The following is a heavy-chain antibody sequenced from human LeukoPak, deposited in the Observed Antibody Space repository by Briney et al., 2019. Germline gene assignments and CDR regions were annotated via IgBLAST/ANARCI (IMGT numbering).Heavy chain of an antibody. V-gene: IGHV3-66*01. CDR2: IYSGGST. Sequence: GGSLRLSCVVSGFTFSSYNMNWVRQAPGKGLEWVSVIYSGGSTYYADSVKGRFTISRDNSKNTLYLQMNSLRAEDTAVYYCARDERKVVGATYYWGQGTLVTVSS. CDR3: ARDERKVVGATYY. J-gene: IGHJ4*02. D-gene: IGHD1-26*01. CDR1: GFTFSSYN.